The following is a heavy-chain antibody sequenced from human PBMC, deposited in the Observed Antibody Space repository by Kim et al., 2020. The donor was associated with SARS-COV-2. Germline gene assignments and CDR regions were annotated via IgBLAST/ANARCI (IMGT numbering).Heavy chain of an antibody. CDR2: IFYSGGT. V-gene: IGHV4-30-4*01. D-gene: IGHD3-22*01. Sequence: DYSWSWVRQPPGQGLEWIGYIFYSGGTNYTPSLKSRVTISADTSKKQFSLTLTSVTAADTAMYYCARYTYNYDSRGYYIVYYFDYWGPGTLAT. CDR3: ARYTYNYDSRGYYIVYYFDY. J-gene: IGHJ4*02. CDR1: DYS.